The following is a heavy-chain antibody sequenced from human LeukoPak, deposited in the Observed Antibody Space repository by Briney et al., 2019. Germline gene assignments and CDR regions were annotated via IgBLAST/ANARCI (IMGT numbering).Heavy chain of an antibody. CDR3: ASLSGSRGSAFDI. CDR1: GLTFSNYW. D-gene: IGHD1-26*01. V-gene: IGHV3-74*01. Sequence: GRSLRLPCAVSGLTFSNYWMHWVRQAPGKGLEWVSLIYTDGRTTFYADSVQGRFTISRDNARNTLYLQMNSLRAGDTAVYYCASLSGSRGSAFDIWGQGTMVTVSS. CDR2: IYTDGRTT. J-gene: IGHJ3*02.